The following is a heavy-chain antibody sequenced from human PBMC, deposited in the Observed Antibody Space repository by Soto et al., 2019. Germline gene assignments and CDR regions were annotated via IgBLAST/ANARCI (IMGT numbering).Heavy chain of an antibody. J-gene: IGHJ5*02. CDR1: GYTFFTYG. CDR2: ISTYDGNT. Sequence: GASVKVSCKASGYTFFTYGITWVRQAPGQGLEWMGWISTYDGNTDYAQKLQGRVTMTTDTSTRTAYMELASLRSDDKAVYYCARKSSSSSWFDPWGQGTLVTVS. V-gene: IGHV1-18*01. CDR3: ARKSSSSSWFDP. D-gene: IGHD6-19*01.